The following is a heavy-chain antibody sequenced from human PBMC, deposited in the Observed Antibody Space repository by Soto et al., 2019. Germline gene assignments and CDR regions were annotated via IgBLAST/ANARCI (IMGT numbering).Heavy chain of an antibody. V-gene: IGHV3-30-3*01. Sequence: GGSLRLSCAASGFPFIRYAMHWVRQAPGKGLEWVAVISYDGSNKYYADSVKGRFTISRDNSKNTLYRQMNSLRAEDTAVYYCARPDGQLERHYIDDWGQGTLVTVSS. CDR3: ARPDGQLERHYIDD. J-gene: IGHJ4*02. CDR2: ISYDGSNK. CDR1: GFPFIRYA. D-gene: IGHD1-1*01.